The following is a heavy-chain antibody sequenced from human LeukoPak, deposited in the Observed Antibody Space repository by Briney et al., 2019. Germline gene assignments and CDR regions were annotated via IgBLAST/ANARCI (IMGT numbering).Heavy chain of an antibody. V-gene: IGHV3-30-3*01. CDR3: ARDGRYYFDY. D-gene: IGHD1-26*01. Sequence: GGSLRLSCAASGFTFSSYAMHWVRQAPGKGLEWVAVISYDGSNKYYADSVKGRFTISRDNSKNTLYLQMNSLRAEDTAVYYCARDGRYYFDYWGQGTLVTVSS. J-gene: IGHJ4*02. CDR2: ISYDGSNK. CDR1: GFTFSSYA.